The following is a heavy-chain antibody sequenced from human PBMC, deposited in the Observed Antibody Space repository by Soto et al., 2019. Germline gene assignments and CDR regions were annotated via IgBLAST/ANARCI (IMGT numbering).Heavy chain of an antibody. Sequence: QLHLQESGPGLVKASETLSLTCTVSGGSISNSGYYWGWIRQPPGKGLEWIGSIFYRGNTYYTPSLKSRVTISVDTSKNQFSLRLSSVTAADTATYYCASLSMTTVTTRAYWGQGTLVTVYS. D-gene: IGHD4-17*01. CDR2: IFYRGNT. CDR1: GGSISNSGYY. V-gene: IGHV4-39*01. J-gene: IGHJ4*02. CDR3: ASLSMTTVTTRAY.